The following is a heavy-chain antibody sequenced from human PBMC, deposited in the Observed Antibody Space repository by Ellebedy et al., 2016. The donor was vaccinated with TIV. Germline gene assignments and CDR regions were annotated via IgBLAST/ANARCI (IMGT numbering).Heavy chain of an antibody. D-gene: IGHD3-22*01. J-gene: IGHJ4*02. CDR1: GGSISGYY. V-gene: IGHV4-59*12. CDR3: ARRYFDTSGYSG. CDR2: IYHSGNT. Sequence: SETLSLXXTVSGGSISGYYWSWIRQPPEKGLEWIGNIYHSGNTNYNASLKSRVTISVDTSKNQFSLKLSSVTAADTAIYYCARRYFDTSGYSGWGQGTLVTVSS.